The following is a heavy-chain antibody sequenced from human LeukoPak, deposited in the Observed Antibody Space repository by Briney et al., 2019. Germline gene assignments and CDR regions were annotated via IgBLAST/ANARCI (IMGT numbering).Heavy chain of an antibody. CDR2: ISYDGSNK. Sequence: GGSLRLSCAASGFTFSSYGMHWVRQAPGKGLEWVAVISYDGSNKYYADSVKGRFTISRDNSKNTLYLQMNSLRAEGTAVYYCAKDIHGTMVRGGPWSPAFDIWGQGTMVTVSS. CDR3: AKDIHGTMVRGGPWSPAFDI. D-gene: IGHD3-10*01. J-gene: IGHJ3*02. V-gene: IGHV3-30*18. CDR1: GFTFSSYG.